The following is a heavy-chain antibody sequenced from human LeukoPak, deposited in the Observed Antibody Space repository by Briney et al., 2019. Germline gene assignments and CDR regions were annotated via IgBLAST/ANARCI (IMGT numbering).Heavy chain of an antibody. CDR1: GGSMSSYY. CDR2: IYTTGNT. V-gene: IGHV4-4*07. Sequence: PSETLSLTCSVSGGSMSSYYWSWIRQPAGKGLVWIGRIYTTGNTNYNPSLKSRVTISVDTSKNQFSLKLDSVTAADTAVYYCARGIGTINFDYWGQGVLVTVSS. CDR3: ARGIGTINFDY. J-gene: IGHJ4*02. D-gene: IGHD1-7*01.